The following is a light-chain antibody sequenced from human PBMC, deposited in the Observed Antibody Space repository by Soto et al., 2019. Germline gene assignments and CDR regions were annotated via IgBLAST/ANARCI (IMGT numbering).Light chain of an antibody. CDR2: EVS. CDR3: SSYAASNNLGV. V-gene: IGLV2-8*01. Sequence: QSALTQPPSASGSPGQSVTISCIGTSSDVGGYNYVSWYQQHPGKPPKLMIYEVSKRPSGVPDRFSGSKSGNTASLTVSGLQADDEADYYCSSYAASNNLGVFGGGTKVTVL. CDR1: SSDVGGYNY. J-gene: IGLJ2*01.